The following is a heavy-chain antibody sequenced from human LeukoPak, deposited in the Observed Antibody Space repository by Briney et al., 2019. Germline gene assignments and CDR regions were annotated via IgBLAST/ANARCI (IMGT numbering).Heavy chain of an antibody. D-gene: IGHD2-2*01. CDR1: GYSFTSYW. CDR3: AREDIVVASRPFDY. V-gene: IGHV5-51*01. Sequence: GESLKISCKGSGYSFTSYWIGWVRQLPGKGLEWMGIIYPGDSDTRYSPSFQGQVTISADKSISTAYLQWSSLKASDTAMFYCAREDIVVASRPFDYWGQGTLVTVSS. CDR2: IYPGDSDT. J-gene: IGHJ4*02.